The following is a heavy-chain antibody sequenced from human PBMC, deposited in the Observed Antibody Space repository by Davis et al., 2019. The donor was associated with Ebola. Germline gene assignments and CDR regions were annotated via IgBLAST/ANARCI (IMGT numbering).Heavy chain of an antibody. J-gene: IGHJ3*02. D-gene: IGHD3-22*01. CDR3: ARGYDSSGYYYFFDAFEI. CDR2: ISSSSSTI. CDR1: GFTFSSYS. Sequence: PGGSLRLSCAASGFTFSSYSMNWVRQAPGKGLEWVSYISSSSSTIYYADSVKGRFTISRDNAKNSLYLQMNSLRDEDTAVYYCARGYDSSGYYYFFDAFEIWGQGTMVTVSS. V-gene: IGHV3-48*02.